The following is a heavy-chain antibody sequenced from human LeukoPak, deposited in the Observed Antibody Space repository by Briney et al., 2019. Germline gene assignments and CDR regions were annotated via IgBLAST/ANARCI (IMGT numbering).Heavy chain of an antibody. J-gene: IGHJ5*01. D-gene: IGHD3-16*01. CDR2: IKGDGRHT. Sequence: GGSLRPSCAASGFTFSSYWMHWVRQAPGKGLVWVSRIKGDGRHTIYADSVKGRFTISRDNAKNTLYLQMKSLRAEDTAVYYCVRDWDHYDFDSWGQGTLVTVSS. V-gene: IGHV3-74*01. CDR3: VRDWDHYDFDS. CDR1: GFTFSSYW.